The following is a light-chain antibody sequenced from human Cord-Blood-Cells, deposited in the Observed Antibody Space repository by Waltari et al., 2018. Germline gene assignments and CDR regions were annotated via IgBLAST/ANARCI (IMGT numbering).Light chain of an antibody. J-gene: IGLJ1*01. CDR3: SSYTSSITLYV. V-gene: IGLV2-14*01. Sequence: QSALPQPASVAGSPGRSTTTACTGPGSDVAVYHYFFVYQQHPGKAPKLMIYDVNNRPSEVSNRCSGSKSGNTASLTISELQAEDEADYYCSSYTSSITLYVFGTGTKVTVL. CDR1: GSDVAVYHY. CDR2: DVN.